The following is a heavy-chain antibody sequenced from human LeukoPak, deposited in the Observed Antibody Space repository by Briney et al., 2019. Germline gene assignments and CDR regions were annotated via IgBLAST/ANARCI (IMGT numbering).Heavy chain of an antibody. D-gene: IGHD1-26*01. CDR2: VSGSGDIT. J-gene: IGHJ3*02. Sequence: GGSLRLSCAASGFTFRIYAMNWVRQAPGKGLEWVSIVSGSGDITFYADSVKGRFTISRDNSKNTLYLRMSSLRAEDTAVYYCAKKVGGIYAFDMWGQGTMVTVSS. CDR3: AKKVGGIYAFDM. V-gene: IGHV3-23*01. CDR1: GFTFRIYA.